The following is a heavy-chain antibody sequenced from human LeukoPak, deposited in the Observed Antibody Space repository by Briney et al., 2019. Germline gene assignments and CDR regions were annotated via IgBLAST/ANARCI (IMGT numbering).Heavy chain of an antibody. D-gene: IGHD5-12*01. J-gene: IGHJ6*04. Sequence: PGGSLRLSCAASGFTFSSNWMSWGRQAPGKGLEWVANIKQDGSEKYYVDSVKGRFTISRDNAKNSLYLQMNSLRAEDTAVYYCASFSGYEYYYYGMDVWGKGTTVTVSS. CDR3: ASFSGYEYYYYGMDV. V-gene: IGHV3-7*03. CDR1: GFTFSSNW. CDR2: IKQDGSEK.